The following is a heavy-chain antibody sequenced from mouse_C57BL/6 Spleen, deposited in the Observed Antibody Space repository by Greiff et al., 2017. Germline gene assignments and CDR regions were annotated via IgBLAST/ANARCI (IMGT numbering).Heavy chain of an antibody. Sequence: EVQVVESEGGLVQPGSSMKLSCTASGFTFSDYYMAWVRQVPEKGLEWVANINYDGSSTYYLDSLKSRFIISRDNAKNILYLQMSSLKSEDTATYYCARGGASYAMDYWGQGTSVTVSS. D-gene: IGHD6-1*01. CDR1: GFTFSDYY. CDR3: ARGGASYAMDY. V-gene: IGHV5-16*01. CDR2: INYDGSST. J-gene: IGHJ4*01.